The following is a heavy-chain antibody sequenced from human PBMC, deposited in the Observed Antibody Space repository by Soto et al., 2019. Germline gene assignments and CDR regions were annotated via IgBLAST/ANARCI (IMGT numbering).Heavy chain of an antibody. D-gene: IGHD3-22*01. CDR2: IIPIFGTA. Sequence: SVKVSCKASGGTFLSYGIRLLLQAPGQGLEWMGGIIPIFGTANYAQKFQGRVTITADESTSTAYMELSSLRSEDTAVYYCARGGVGGYRYGMDVWGQGTTVTVSS. V-gene: IGHV1-69*13. CDR1: GGTFLSYG. CDR3: ARGGVGGYRYGMDV. J-gene: IGHJ6*02.